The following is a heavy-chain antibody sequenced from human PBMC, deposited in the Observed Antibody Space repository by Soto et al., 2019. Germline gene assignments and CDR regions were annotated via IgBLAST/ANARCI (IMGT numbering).Heavy chain of an antibody. CDR3: AAGGTRWLHSPFDY. CDR1: GHTLTELS. Sequence: QVQLVQSGAEVKKPGASVKVSCKVSGHTLTELSMHWVRQAPGRGLEWMGGFDPEDGETISAQKFQGRVTMTEDTYTDSTYLELTRLRPEATAVYYCAAGGTRWLHSPFDYWGQGTLVTISS. CDR2: FDPEDGET. J-gene: IGHJ4*02. V-gene: IGHV1-24*01. D-gene: IGHD1-1*01.